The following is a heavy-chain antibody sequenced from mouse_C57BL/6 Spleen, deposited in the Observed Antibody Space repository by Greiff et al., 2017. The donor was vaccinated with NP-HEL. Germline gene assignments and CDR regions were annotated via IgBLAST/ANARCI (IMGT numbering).Heavy chain of an antibody. CDR1: GFTFSDYY. V-gene: IGHV5-16*01. CDR2: INYDGSST. J-gene: IGHJ4*01. D-gene: IGHD1-1*01. Sequence: EVKLVESEGGLVQPGSSMKLSCTASGFTFSDYYMAWVRQVPEKGLEWVANINYDGSSTYYLDSLKSRFIISRDNAKNILYLQMSSLKSEDTATYYCARASSYNAMDYWGQGTSVTVSS. CDR3: ARASSYNAMDY.